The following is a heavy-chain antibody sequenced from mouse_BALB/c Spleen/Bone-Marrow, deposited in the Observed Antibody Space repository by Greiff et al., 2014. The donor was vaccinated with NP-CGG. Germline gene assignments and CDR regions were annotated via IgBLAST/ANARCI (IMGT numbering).Heavy chain of an antibody. CDR3: ARSAIYYGNPYCYFDV. CDR2: IYPGNVNT. J-gene: IGHJ1*01. CDR1: GYTFTSYY. V-gene: IGHV1S56*01. D-gene: IGHD2-1*01. Sequence: VQLVESGAELVKPGASVRLSCKASGYTFTSYYIHWVKQRPGQGLEWIGWIYPGNVNTKYNEKFKGMATLTADRSSSTAYMQLSSLTSQDSAVYFCARSAIYYGNPYCYFDVWGAGTTVTVSS.